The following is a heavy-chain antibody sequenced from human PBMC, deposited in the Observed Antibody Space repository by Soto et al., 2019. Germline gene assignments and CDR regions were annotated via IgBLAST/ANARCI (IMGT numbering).Heavy chain of an antibody. D-gene: IGHD6-13*01. CDR1: GFTFSRYE. CDR2: ISTSGSTI. J-gene: IGHJ4*02. CDR3: ARELAAAGSFDY. Sequence: EVQLVESGGGLVQPAGSLRLSCAASGFTFSRYEMNWVRQAPGKGLEWTSYISTSGSTIYYADSVKGRFTISRDNAKNSLYLQMNSLRAEDTAVYYCARELAAAGSFDYWGQGTLVTVSS. V-gene: IGHV3-48*03.